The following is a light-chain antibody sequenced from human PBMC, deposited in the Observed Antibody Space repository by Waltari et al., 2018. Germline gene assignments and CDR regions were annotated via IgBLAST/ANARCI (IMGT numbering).Light chain of an antibody. Sequence: DIQMTQSPSTLSASEGDRVTITCRASQSISPWLAWYQQKPGKAPKLLISKASSLESGVPSRFSGSGSGTLFTLTISSLQSDDFATYYCQHFITYPRTFGQGTKVEIK. CDR2: KAS. CDR1: QSISPW. V-gene: IGKV1-5*03. CDR3: QHFITYPRT. J-gene: IGKJ1*01.